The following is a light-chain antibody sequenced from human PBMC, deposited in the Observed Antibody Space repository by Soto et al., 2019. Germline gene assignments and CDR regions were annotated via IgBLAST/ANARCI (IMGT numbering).Light chain of an antibody. Sequence: EIVFTQSPCTLSLSPGERATLSCRATQTISSNYLAWYQQKPGQAPRLLIYGASNRATGIPDRFSDSGSGTDFTLTISRLEPEDFAVYYCQQYGSSGTFGQGTKVDIK. V-gene: IGKV3-20*01. CDR2: GAS. CDR1: QTISSNY. CDR3: QQYGSSGT. J-gene: IGKJ1*01.